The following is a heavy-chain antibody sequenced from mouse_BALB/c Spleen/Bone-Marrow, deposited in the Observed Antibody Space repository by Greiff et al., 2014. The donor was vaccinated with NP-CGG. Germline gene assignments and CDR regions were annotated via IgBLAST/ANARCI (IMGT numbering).Heavy chain of an antibody. CDR3: TRSRRAMDY. V-gene: IGHV1S81*02. Sequence: QVQLQQPGAELVKPGASMKLSCKASGYTFSSDYMYWVKQRPGQGLEWIGEINPSNGGTNFNEKFKSKATLTVDKSSGTAYMQLSSLTSEDSAVYYCTRSRRAMDYWGQGTSVTVSS. CDR2: INPSNGGT. J-gene: IGHJ4*01. D-gene: IGHD2-12*01. CDR1: GYTFSSDY.